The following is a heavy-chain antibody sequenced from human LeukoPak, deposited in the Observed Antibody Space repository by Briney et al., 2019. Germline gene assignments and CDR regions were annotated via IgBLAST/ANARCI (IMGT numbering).Heavy chain of an antibody. V-gene: IGHV3-30*04. CDR3: AKDRKRDCGGDCYHFDY. CDR2: ISYDGSNK. J-gene: IGHJ4*02. Sequence: GGSLRLSCAASGFTFSSYAMHWVRQAPGKGLEWVAVISYDGSNKYYADSVKGRFTISRDNSKNTLYLQMNSLRAEDTAVYYCAKDRKRDCGGDCYHFDYWGQGTLVTVSS. D-gene: IGHD2-21*02. CDR1: GFTFSSYA.